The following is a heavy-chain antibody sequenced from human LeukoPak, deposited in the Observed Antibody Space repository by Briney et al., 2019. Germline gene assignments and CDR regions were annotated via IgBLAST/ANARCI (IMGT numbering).Heavy chain of an antibody. CDR1: GYTFTGYY. Sequence: ASVKVACKTSGYTFTGYYIHWVRQAPGQGLEWLGWINPNTGDINYAQKFQGRVTTTRDTSLSTAYMELSSLRSDDTAVYCCARDVSSVATAAPGHWGVDVWGQGTTVTVSS. CDR2: INPNTGDI. V-gene: IGHV1-2*02. J-gene: IGHJ6*02. D-gene: IGHD6-13*01. CDR3: ARDVSSVATAAPGHWGVDV.